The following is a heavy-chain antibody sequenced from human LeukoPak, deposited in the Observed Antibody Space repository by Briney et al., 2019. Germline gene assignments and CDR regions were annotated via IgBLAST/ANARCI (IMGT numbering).Heavy chain of an antibody. CDR1: GFTFSSYG. J-gene: IGHJ3*02. V-gene: IGHV3-33*01. Sequence: GGSLRLSCAASGFTFSSYGMHWVRQAPGKGLEWVAVIWYDGSNKYYADSVKGRFTISRDNSKNTLYLQMNSLRAEDTAVYYCARDHLARPGFAFDIWGQGTMVTVSS. CDR2: IWYDGSNK. CDR3: ARDHLARPGFAFDI.